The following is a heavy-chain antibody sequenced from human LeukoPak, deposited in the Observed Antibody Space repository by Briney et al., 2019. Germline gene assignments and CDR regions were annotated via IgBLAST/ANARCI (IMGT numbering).Heavy chain of an antibody. D-gene: IGHD6-19*01. J-gene: IGHJ4*02. CDR2: IDPSDSYT. Sequence: GESMNISCKNSGYRFTSYWISWMRQMPGNGLEWMGRIDPSDSYTNSRPPLQAHPTISADRSIRPAYLQWSSLKASDTAMYYCARHALSSSGSFDYWGQGTLVTVSS. CDR3: ARHALSSSGSFDY. CDR1: GYRFTSYW. V-gene: IGHV5-10-1*01.